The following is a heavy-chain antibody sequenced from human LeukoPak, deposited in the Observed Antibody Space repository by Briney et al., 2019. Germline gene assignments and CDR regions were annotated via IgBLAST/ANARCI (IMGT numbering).Heavy chain of an antibody. J-gene: IGHJ4*02. D-gene: IGHD5-24*01. CDR1: GGSISSGRYY. Sequence: KASQTLSLTCTGSGGSISSGRYYWSWVRQPAGKGLRGVGRIYTSGRTNYNPSLKSRVTISVDTFKYQFFLKLSSVTAADTAVYYCARLTVEDGGYFFHYWGQGTLVTVSS. CDR2: IYTSGRT. V-gene: IGHV4-61*02. CDR3: ARLTVEDGGYFFHY.